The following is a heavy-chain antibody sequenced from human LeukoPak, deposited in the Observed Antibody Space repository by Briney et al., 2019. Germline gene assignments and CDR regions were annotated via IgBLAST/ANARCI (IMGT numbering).Heavy chain of an antibody. D-gene: IGHD5-24*01. Sequence: TSETLSLTCKVSGYPIGLDYYWVWIRQAPGRGLQWIGGFHRGRIQYNSALKSRVTISIDSSKNQFSLRMWPVTAADTAFYFCARAPSSYESGNGYPNLGWLDPWGQGALVTVSS. V-gene: IGHV4-38-2*02. CDR2: FHRGRI. CDR3: ARAPSSYESGNGYPNLGWLDP. CDR1: GYPIGLDYY. J-gene: IGHJ5*02.